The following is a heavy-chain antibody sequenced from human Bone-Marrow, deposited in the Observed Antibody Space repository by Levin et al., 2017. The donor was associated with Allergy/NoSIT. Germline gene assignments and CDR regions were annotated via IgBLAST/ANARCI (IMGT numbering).Heavy chain of an antibody. V-gene: IGHV3-33*01. CDR3: ARDNPTMTTVTASMDF. D-gene: IGHD4-17*01. J-gene: IGHJ6*03. CDR1: GFPFSLYG. CDR2: IWYDGSNR. Sequence: LSLTCAVSGFPFSLYGMHWVRQAPGRGLEWVAVIWYDGSNRYYADSVQGRFTISRDNSKNTLYLQMDSLRAEDTAVYYCARDNPTMTTVTASMDFWGKGTTVTVSS.